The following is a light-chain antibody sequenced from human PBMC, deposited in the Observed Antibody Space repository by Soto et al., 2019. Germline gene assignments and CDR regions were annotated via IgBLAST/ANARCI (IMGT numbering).Light chain of an antibody. Sequence: QAVVTQPPSVSGAPGQGITISCTGTRSNLGAGYDVHWYQQLPGAAPKLPIYANNKRPSGVLDRFSGSKSGTSASLAITGLQAEDEADYYCTSHAGTNNFPYVFGTGTKLTVL. CDR2: ANN. CDR3: TSHAGTNNFPYV. V-gene: IGLV1-40*01. J-gene: IGLJ1*01. CDR1: RSNLGAGYD.